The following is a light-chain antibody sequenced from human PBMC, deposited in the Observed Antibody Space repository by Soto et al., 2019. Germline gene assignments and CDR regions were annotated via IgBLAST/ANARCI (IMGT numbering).Light chain of an antibody. Sequence: EVGLIQSPSTLSLSPGERAALSCRASQSVSSSYLAWYQQKPGQAPRLLIYGASSRAPGIPDRFSGSGSGTDFTLTISRLEPEDFAVYYSQQYGSSPWTFGQGTMVDI. CDR2: GAS. J-gene: IGKJ1*01. CDR1: QSVSSSY. CDR3: QQYGSSPWT. V-gene: IGKV3-20*01.